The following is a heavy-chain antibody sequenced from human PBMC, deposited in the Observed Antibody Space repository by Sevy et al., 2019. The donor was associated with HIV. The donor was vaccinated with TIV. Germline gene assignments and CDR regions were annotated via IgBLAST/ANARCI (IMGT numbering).Heavy chain of an antibody. V-gene: IGHV3-30-3*01. J-gene: IGHJ5*02. Sequence: GGSLRLSCAASGFTFSSYAMHWVRQAPGKGLEWVAVISYDGSNKYYADSVKGRFTISRVNSKNTLYLQVKSLRTEDTAVYYCARDQHDYAGDLRTGWFDPWGHGTLVTVSS. CDR1: GFTFSSYA. CDR2: ISYDGSNK. D-gene: IGHD2-21*02. CDR3: ARDQHDYAGDLRTGWFDP.